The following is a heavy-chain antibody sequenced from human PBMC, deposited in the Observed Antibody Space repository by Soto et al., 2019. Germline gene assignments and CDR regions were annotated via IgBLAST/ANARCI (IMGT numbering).Heavy chain of an antibody. CDR2: IIPIFGTA. D-gene: IGHD1-26*01. Sequence: QVQLVQSGAEVKKPGASVKVSCKASGYTFTSYDISWVRQAPGQGLEWMGGIIPIFGTANYAQKFQGRVTITADESTSTAYMELSSLRSEDTAVYYCAREGGTGYYFDYWGQGTLVTVSS. CDR1: GYTFTSYD. CDR3: AREGGTGYYFDY. V-gene: IGHV1-69*01. J-gene: IGHJ4*02.